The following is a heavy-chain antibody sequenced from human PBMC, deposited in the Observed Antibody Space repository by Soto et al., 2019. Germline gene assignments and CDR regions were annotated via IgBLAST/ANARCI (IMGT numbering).Heavy chain of an antibody. V-gene: IGHV4-34*01. D-gene: IGHD3-10*01. Sequence: QVQLQQWGAGLLKPSETLSLTCAVTGGPFIGYYWSWIRQSPGKGLEWIGEINHSGTTNYNPSLKSRVTVSIDMSKNQFSLNLKSVTAADTAIYYCARGRKYYGSGSLDWFDPWGQGTLVSVAS. CDR1: GGPFIGYY. J-gene: IGHJ5*02. CDR2: INHSGTT. CDR3: ARGRKYYGSGSLDWFDP.